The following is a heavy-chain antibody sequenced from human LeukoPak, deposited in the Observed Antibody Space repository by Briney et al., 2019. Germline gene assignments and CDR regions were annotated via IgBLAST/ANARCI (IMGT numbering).Heavy chain of an antibody. V-gene: IGHV3-23*01. CDR2: ISGSGGST. J-gene: IGHJ3*02. CDR1: GFTFSGYA. Sequence: GGSLRLSCAASGFTFSGYAMSWVRQAPGKGLEWVSAISGSGGSTYYADSVKGRFTISRDNSKNTLYLQMNSLRAEDTAVYYCAKTVAGYDAFDIWGQGTMVTVSS. CDR3: AKTVAGYDAFDI. D-gene: IGHD6-19*01.